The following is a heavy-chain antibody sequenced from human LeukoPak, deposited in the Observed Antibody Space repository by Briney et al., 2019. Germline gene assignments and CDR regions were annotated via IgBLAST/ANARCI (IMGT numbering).Heavy chain of an antibody. V-gene: IGHV3-23*01. CDR3: ASYSGSYYKGRFDY. J-gene: IGHJ4*02. CDR2: ISGSGGST. Sequence: GGSLRLSCAASGFTFSSYAMSWVRQAPGKGLEWVSAISGSGGSTYYADSVKGRFTISRDNSKNTLYLQMNSLRAEDTAVYYCASYSGSYYKGRFDYWGQGTLATVSS. D-gene: IGHD1-26*01. CDR1: GFTFSSYA.